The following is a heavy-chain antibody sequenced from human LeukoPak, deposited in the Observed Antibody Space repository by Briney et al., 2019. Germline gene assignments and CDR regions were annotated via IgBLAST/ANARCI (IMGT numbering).Heavy chain of an antibody. D-gene: IGHD2-2*01. CDR2: IIPIFGTA. CDR3: ARDHCSSTSCYYLTDPPFDP. J-gene: IGHJ5*02. V-gene: IGHV1-69*01. CDR1: GGTFSSYA. Sequence: ASVKVSCKASGGTFSSYAISWVRQAPGQGLEWMGGIIPIFGTANYAQKFQGRVTITADESTSTAYMELSSLRSEDTAVYYCARDHCSSTSCYYLTDPPFDPRGQGTLVTVSS.